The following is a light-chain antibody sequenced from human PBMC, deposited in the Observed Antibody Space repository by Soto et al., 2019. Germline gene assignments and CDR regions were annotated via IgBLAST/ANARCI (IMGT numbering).Light chain of an antibody. J-gene: IGKJ2*01. CDR1: QNIYIY. V-gene: IGKV1-33*01. CDR3: QQYDNLPYT. Sequence: DIQMTQSPSSLFASVGDRVSITCQASQNIYIYLNWFQRKPGRAPKLLIYDSSLLDTGVPSRFSGSGSGTEFTLTISGLQPEDVATYFCQQYDNLPYTFGQGTNLEI. CDR2: DSS.